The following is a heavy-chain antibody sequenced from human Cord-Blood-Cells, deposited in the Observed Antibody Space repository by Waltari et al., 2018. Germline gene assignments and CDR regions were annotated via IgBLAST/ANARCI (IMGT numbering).Heavy chain of an antibody. Sequence: QAQLVQSGAEVKKPGSSVKVSCKASGGYVDSNAMLWVRQDHGQGLEWMGGIIPIFGTANYAQKFQGRVTITADESTSTAYMELSSLRSEDTAVYYCARDLDEDGSGSLAPFQHWGQGTLVTVSS. J-gene: IGHJ1*01. CDR3: ARDLDEDGSGSLAPFQH. CDR1: GGYVDSNA. D-gene: IGHD3-10*01. V-gene: IGHV1-69*01. CDR2: IIPIFGTA.